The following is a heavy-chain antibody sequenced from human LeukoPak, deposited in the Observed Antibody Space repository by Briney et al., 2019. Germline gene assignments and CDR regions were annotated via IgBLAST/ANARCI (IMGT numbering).Heavy chain of an antibody. V-gene: IGHV3-11*06. CDR1: GFTISDFY. CDR3: SRDAAGVTCGDDY. Sequence: PGGSLSFSSAASGFTISDFYMIWLRQAPGKGLEWVSYISSSSSYTNYADSVKGRFTISRDNAKNSLYLQMNSLRAAVTAVYYCSRDAAGVTCGDDYWGQGTLVTVSS. D-gene: IGHD6-13*01. J-gene: IGHJ4*02. CDR2: ISSSSSYT.